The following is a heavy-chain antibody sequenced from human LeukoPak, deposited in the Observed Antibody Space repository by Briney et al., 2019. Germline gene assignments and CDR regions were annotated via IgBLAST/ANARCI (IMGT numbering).Heavy chain of an antibody. CDR1: GGPISSGGYY. CDR2: IYYSGST. D-gene: IGHD3-22*01. Sequence: SETLSLTCTVSGGPISSGGYYWSWIRQHPGKGLEWIGYIYYSGSTYYNPSLKSRVTISVDTSKNQFSLKLSSVTAADTAVYYCARELVVITRAMRRNWFDPWGQGTLVTVSS. V-gene: IGHV4-31*03. J-gene: IGHJ5*02. CDR3: ARELVVITRAMRRNWFDP.